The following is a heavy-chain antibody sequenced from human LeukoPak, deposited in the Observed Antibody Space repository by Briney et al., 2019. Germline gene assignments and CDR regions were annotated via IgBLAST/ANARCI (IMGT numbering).Heavy chain of an antibody. CDR3: ARGVGGSGSYFPYYYYYMDV. CDR1: GFTFSHYS. V-gene: IGHV3-7*01. D-gene: IGHD3-10*01. J-gene: IGHJ6*03. CDR2: IKQDGSEK. Sequence: GGSLRLSCAASGFTFSHYSMNWVRQAPGKGLEWVANIKQDGSEKYYVDSVKGRFTISRDNAKNSLYLQMNSLRAEDTAVYYCARGVGGSGSYFPYYYYYMDVWGKGTTVTISS.